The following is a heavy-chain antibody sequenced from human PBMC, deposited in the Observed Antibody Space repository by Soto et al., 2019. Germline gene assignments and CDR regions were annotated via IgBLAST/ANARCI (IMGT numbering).Heavy chain of an antibody. CDR1: GFTFSSYD. D-gene: IGHD3-10*01. CDR3: ARGPYGSGSPIAPYYFDY. Sequence: EVQLVESGGGLVQPGGSLRLSCAASGFTFSSYDMHWVRQATGKGLEWVSAIGTAGDTYYPGSVKGRFTISRENAKNSLHLQMNSLRVGDTAVYYCARGPYGSGSPIAPYYFDYWGQGTLVTVSS. V-gene: IGHV3-13*01. CDR2: IGTAGDT. J-gene: IGHJ4*02.